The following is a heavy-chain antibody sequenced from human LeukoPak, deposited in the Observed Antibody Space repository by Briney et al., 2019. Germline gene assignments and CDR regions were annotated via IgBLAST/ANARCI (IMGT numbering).Heavy chain of an antibody. CDR1: GYTFTSYD. V-gene: IGHV1-8*01. CDR2: TNPNSGNT. D-gene: IGHD6-6*01. CDR3: ARGVGSSSSHWFDP. Sequence: APVKVSCKASGYTFTSYDINWVRQATGQGLEWMGWTNPNSGNTGYAQKFQGRVTMTRNTSISTAYMELSSLRSEDTAVYYCARGVGSSSSHWFDPWGQGTLVTVSS. J-gene: IGHJ5*02.